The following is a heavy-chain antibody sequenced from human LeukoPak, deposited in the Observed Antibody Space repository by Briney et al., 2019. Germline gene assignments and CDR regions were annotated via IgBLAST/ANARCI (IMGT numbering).Heavy chain of an antibody. CDR2: IYYSGSN. J-gene: IGHJ6*03. CDR1: VGSISSSSYY. Sequence: SEALSLTCTLPVGSISSSSYYSGWVRQPPGKGLEWLGCIYYSGSNYYNPSRKSRFPISVDTPKTQFSLKLNAGNAADPPFYFCARHRYSSSWYNYYYMDVWGKGTTVTVSS. D-gene: IGHD6-13*01. V-gene: IGHV4-39*01. CDR3: ARHRYSSSWYNYYYMDV.